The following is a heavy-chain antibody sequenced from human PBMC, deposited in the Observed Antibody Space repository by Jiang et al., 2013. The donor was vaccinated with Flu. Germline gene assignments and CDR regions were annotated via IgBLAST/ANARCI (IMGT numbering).Heavy chain of an antibody. CDR1: GYSISTGYY. CDR3: ARDFVSNNWFDP. J-gene: IGHJ5*02. Sequence: LLKPSETLSLTCAVTGYSISTGYYWGWIRQPPGKGLEWIGSIYHSGSTFYNPSLKSRVTISMDTSKNQVSLHLSSVTVADTAVYFCARDFVSNNWFDPWGQGILVTVSS. CDR2: IYHSGST. D-gene: IGHD2-8*01. V-gene: IGHV4-38-2*02.